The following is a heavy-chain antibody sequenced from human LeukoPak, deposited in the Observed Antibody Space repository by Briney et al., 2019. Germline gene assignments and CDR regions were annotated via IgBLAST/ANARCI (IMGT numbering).Heavy chain of an antibody. V-gene: IGHV4-38-2*01. J-gene: IGHJ4*02. CDR2: IYNSRTT. CDR3: ARALCSSTNCPFDH. D-gene: IGHD2-2*01. CDR1: GYPINNAYY. Sequence: PSETLSLTCAVSGYPINNAYYWGWIRQPPGKGLEWIGMIYNSRTTYYNPSLRSRVTMSMDTSTNRFSLILSSVTAADTAVYSCARALCSSTNCPFDHWGQGTLVTVSS.